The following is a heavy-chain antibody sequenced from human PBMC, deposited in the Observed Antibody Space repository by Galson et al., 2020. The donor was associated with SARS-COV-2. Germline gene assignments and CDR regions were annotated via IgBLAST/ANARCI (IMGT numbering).Heavy chain of an antibody. CDR2: ISGSGGST. Sequence: QAPGKGLEWVSAISGSGGSTYYADSVKGRFTISRDNSKNTLYLQMNSLRAEDTAVYYCAIKEGYYYYGMDVWGQGTTVTVSS. CDR3: AIKEGYYYYGMDV. J-gene: IGHJ6*02. V-gene: IGHV3-23*01.